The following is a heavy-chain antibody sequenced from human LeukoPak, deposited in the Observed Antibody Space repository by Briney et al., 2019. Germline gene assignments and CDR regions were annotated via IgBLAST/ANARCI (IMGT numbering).Heavy chain of an antibody. V-gene: IGHV4-34*01. CDR3: ARYRGDYYGSGSYYKFRFDY. CDR2: INHSGST. D-gene: IGHD3-10*01. CDR1: GGSFSGYY. J-gene: IGHJ4*02. Sequence: SETLSLTCAVYGGSFSGYYWSWIRQPPGKGLEWIGEINHSGSTNYNPSLKSRVTISVDTSKNQFSLKLSSVTAADTAVYYCARYRGDYYGSGSYYKFRFDYWGQGTLVTVSS.